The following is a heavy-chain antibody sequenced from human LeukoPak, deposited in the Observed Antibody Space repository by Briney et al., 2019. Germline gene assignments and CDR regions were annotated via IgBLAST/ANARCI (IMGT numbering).Heavy chain of an antibody. Sequence: ASVKVSCKASGYTFTGYYMHWVRQAPGQGLEWMGWINPNSGGTNYAQKFQGRVTMTTDTSTSTAYMELRSLRSDDTAVYYCARERGYSSGWYPYNWFDPWGQGTLVTVSS. J-gene: IGHJ5*02. CDR2: INPNSGGT. D-gene: IGHD6-19*01. CDR1: GYTFTGYY. V-gene: IGHV1-2*02. CDR3: ARERGYSSGWYPYNWFDP.